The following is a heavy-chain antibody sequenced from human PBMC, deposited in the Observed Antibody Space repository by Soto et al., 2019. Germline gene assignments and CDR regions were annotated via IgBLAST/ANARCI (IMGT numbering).Heavy chain of an antibody. Sequence: QVQLVESGGGVVQPGRSLRLSCAASGFTFSSYGMHWVRQAPGKGLEWVAVIWYDGSNKYYADSVKGRFTISRDNSKNTLYLQMNSLRAEDTAVYYCARGRNTYYDILTGYQPYYYYGMDVWGQGTTVTVSS. D-gene: IGHD3-9*01. V-gene: IGHV3-33*01. CDR3: ARGRNTYYDILTGYQPYYYYGMDV. J-gene: IGHJ6*02. CDR2: IWYDGSNK. CDR1: GFTFSSYG.